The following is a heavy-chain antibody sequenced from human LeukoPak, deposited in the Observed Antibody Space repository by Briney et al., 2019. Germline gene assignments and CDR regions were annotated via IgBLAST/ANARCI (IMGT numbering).Heavy chain of an antibody. V-gene: IGHV3-11*01. D-gene: IGHD3-22*01. CDR3: AGSSGPYDAFDI. CDR2: ISSSGSTI. CDR1: GFTLSDYY. J-gene: IGHJ3*02. Sequence: GGSLRLSCAASGFTLSDYYMSWIRQAPGKGLEWVSYISSSGSTIYYADSVKGRFTISRDNAKNSLYLQMNSLRAEDTAVYYCAGSSGPYDAFDIWGQGTMVTVSS.